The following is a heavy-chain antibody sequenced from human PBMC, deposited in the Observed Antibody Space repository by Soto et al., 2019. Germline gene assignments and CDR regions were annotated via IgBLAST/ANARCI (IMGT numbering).Heavy chain of an antibody. D-gene: IGHD1-1*01. J-gene: IGHJ4*02. CDR1: GGSVSSGSYY. Sequence: PSETLSLTCTVSGGSVSSGSYYWSWIRQPPGKGLEWIGYIYYSGSTNYNPSLKSRVTISVDTSKNQFSLKLSSVTAADTAVYYCERDHWNAPFDYWGQGTLVTVSS. V-gene: IGHV4-61*01. CDR2: IYYSGST. CDR3: ERDHWNAPFDY.